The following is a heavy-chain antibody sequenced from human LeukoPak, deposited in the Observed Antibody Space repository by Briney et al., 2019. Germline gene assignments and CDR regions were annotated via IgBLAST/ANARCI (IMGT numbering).Heavy chain of an antibody. D-gene: IGHD2-15*01. CDR1: GYTFTGYY. V-gene: IGHV1-2*02. J-gene: IGHJ6*02. CDR3: ARDGSHCSGGSCYESTYYYYGMDV. CDR2: INPNSGGT. Sequence: GASVKVSCKASGYTFTGYYMHWVRQAPGQGLEWMGWINPNSGGTNYAQKFQGRVTMTRDTSISTAYMELSRLRSDDTAVYYCARDGSHCSGGSCYESTYYYYGMDVWGQGTTVTVSS.